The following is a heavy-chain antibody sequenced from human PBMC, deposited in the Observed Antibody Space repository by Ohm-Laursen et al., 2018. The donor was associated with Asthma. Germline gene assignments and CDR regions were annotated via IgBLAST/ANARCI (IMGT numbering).Heavy chain of an antibody. Sequence: GSLRLSCAASGFTFSSYSMNWVRQAPGKGLEWVSYISGSSSTIYYADSVKGRFTISRDNAKNSLYLQMNNLRAEDAAIYYCAREWGGMDVWGQGTTVTVSS. V-gene: IGHV3-48*01. CDR2: ISGSSSTI. D-gene: IGHD3-16*01. J-gene: IGHJ6*02. CDR3: AREWGGMDV. CDR1: GFTFSSYS.